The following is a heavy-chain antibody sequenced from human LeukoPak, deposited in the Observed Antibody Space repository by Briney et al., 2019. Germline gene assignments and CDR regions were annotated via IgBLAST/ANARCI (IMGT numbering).Heavy chain of an antibody. CDR2: ISYDGSNK. CDR3: AAARYSGSYRLGY. D-gene: IGHD1-26*01. CDR1: GFTFSSYA. J-gene: IGHJ4*02. V-gene: IGHV3-30-3*01. Sequence: PGRSLRLSCAASGFTFSSYAMHWVRQAPGKGLEWVAVISYDGSNKYYADSVKGRFTISGDISKNTLYLQMNSLRAEDTAVYYCAAARYSGSYRLGYWGQGTLVTVSS.